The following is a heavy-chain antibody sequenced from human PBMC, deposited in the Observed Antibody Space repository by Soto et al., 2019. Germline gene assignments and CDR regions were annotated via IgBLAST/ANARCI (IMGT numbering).Heavy chain of an antibody. CDR3: ARYPYTSYCSDGSCSYDAFDI. CDR1: GYSFTSYD. Sequence: QVQMVQSGAEVKKPGASVKVSCRASGYSFTSYDVNWVRQATGQGLEWMGWMNPNSGNTAFAEKFQGRVTMTREIPISTAYMELSGLTSEDTAVYYCARYPYTSYCSDGSCSYDAFDIWGQGTVVTVSS. D-gene: IGHD2-15*01. V-gene: IGHV1-8*01. CDR2: MNPNSGNT. J-gene: IGHJ3*02.